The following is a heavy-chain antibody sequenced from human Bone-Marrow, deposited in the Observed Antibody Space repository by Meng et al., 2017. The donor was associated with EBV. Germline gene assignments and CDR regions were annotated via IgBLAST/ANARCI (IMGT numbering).Heavy chain of an antibody. V-gene: IGHV1-2*06. D-gene: IGHD3-3*01. CDR2: INPNSGGT. J-gene: IGHJ4*02. Sequence: QVPLCQSGAEVKKPGAFVKVSCKASGYTFSGYYMHWVRQAPGQGLEWMGRINPNSGGTNYAQKFQGRVTMSRDTSISTAYMELSRLRSDDTALYYCARDLTNDYFDYWGQGTLVTVSS. CDR1: GYTFSGYY. CDR3: ARDLTNDYFDY.